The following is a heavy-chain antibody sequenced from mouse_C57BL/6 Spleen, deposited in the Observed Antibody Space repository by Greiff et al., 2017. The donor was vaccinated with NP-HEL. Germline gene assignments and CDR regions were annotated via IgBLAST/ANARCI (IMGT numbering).Heavy chain of an antibody. J-gene: IGHJ3*01. V-gene: IGHV5-17*01. D-gene: IGHD2-4*01. CDR2: ISSGSSTI. CDR3: ARGYDDYDGFAY. CDR1: GFTFSDYG. Sequence: EVQVVESGGGLVKPGGSLKLSCAASGFTFSDYGMHWVRQAPEKGLEWVAYISSGSSTIYYADTVKGRFTISRDNAKNTLFLQMTSLMSEDTAMYYCARGYDDYDGFAYWGQGTLVTVTA.